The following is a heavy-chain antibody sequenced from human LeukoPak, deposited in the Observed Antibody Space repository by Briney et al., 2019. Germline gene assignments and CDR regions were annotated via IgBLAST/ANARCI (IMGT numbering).Heavy chain of an antibody. J-gene: IGHJ4*02. CDR2: MYDSGST. D-gene: IGHD1-26*01. CDR3: ARHGGSYTFDL. Sequence: SETLSLTCSVSGGSFSSYYWSWIGQPPGKGLELIGYMYDSGSTNYNPSLKSRVTISVDTSKNQFSLRLSSVTAADTAVYYCARHGGSYTFDLWGQGVLVTVSS. V-gene: IGHV4-59*01. CDR1: GGSFSSYY.